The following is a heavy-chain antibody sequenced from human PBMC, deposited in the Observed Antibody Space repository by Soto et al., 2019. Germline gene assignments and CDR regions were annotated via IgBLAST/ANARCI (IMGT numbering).Heavy chain of an antibody. V-gene: IGHV4-31*02. Sequence: QVQLQESGPGLVKPSQTLSLTCSVSGASTVSHYHWTWIRQPPGKGLEWMGYIFNSGTPSYNPSLTSRLSISMDTSGNHFSLELRSVTAADTAVYYCALALGPTTGLDYWGQGTLVTVSS. CDR3: ALALGPTTGLDY. D-gene: IGHD1-26*01. CDR1: GASTVSHYH. J-gene: IGHJ4*02. CDR2: IFNSGTP.